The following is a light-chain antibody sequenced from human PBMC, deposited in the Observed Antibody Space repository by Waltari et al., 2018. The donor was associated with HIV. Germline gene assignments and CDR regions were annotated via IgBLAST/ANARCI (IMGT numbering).Light chain of an antibody. Sequence: DIVMSQSPDSLAVSLGVRATLTCKSSETVLYCRNYLSWYQQKPGQPPKLLIYRASTRESGVPDRFSGNGSGTDFSLTISSLQPEDVAVYYCQQYLRTPLTFGGGTRVEI. CDR3: QQYLRTPLT. V-gene: IGKV4-1*01. CDR1: ETVLYCRNY. CDR2: RAS. J-gene: IGKJ4*01.